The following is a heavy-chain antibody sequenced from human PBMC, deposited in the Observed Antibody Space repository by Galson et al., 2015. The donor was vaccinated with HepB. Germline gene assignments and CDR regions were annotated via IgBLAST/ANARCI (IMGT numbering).Heavy chain of an antibody. CDR1: GDSVSTTDAT. D-gene: IGHD4-23*01. CDR3: ARAGGGGRLEY. CDR2: THYRSKWLT. Sequence: CAISGDSVSTTDATWHWIRQSPSRGLEWLGRTHYRSKWLTDYKESVRNRITINADTSKNQFSLYLNSVTPDDTALYFCARAGGGGRLEYWGQGTLVTVSS. V-gene: IGHV6-1*01. J-gene: IGHJ4*02.